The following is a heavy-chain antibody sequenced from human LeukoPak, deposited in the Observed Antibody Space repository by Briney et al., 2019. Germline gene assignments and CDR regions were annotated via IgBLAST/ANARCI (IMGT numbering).Heavy chain of an antibody. V-gene: IGHV3-33*06. Sequence: SGRSLRLSCAASGFTFSSYGMHWVRQAPGKGLEWVAVIWYDGSNKYYADSVKGRFTISRDNSKNTLYLQMNSLRAEDTAVYYCAKDYSSGGEYFDYWGQGTLVTVSS. CDR1: GFTFSSYG. CDR2: IWYDGSNK. J-gene: IGHJ4*02. D-gene: IGHD6-19*01. CDR3: AKDYSSGGEYFDY.